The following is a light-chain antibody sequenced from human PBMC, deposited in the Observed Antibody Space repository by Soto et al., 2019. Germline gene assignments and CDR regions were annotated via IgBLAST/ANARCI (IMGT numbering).Light chain of an antibody. CDR2: EVS. V-gene: IGLV2-14*01. CDR1: SSDVGHYNF. J-gene: IGLJ1*01. Sequence: QSVLTQPASVSGSPGQSITISCTGTSSDVGHYNFVSWYQQHPGKAPKLMIYEVSNRPSGVSNRFSGSKSGNTASLTISGLQAEDEADYYCSSYTSSSTVFGTGTQLTVL. CDR3: SSYTSSSTV.